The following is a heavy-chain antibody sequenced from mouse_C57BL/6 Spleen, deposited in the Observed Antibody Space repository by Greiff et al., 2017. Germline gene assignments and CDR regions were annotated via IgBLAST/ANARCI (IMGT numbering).Heavy chain of an antibody. J-gene: IGHJ3*01. V-gene: IGHV5-4*01. CDR3: ARDPDYYSPFAY. CDR2: ISDGGSYT. CDR1: GFTFSSYA. Sequence: EVQLVESGGGLVKPGGSLTLSCAASGFTFSSYAMSWVRQTPEKRLEWVATISDGGSYTYYPDNVKGRFTISRDNAKNNLYLQMSHLKSEDTAMYYCARDPDYYSPFAYWGQGTLVTVSA. D-gene: IGHD1-1*01.